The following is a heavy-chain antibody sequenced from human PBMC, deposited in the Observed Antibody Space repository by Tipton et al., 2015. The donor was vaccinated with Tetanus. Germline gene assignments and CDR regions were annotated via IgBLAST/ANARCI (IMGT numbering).Heavy chain of an antibody. CDR2: ISGSGSYI. V-gene: IGHV3-21*01. J-gene: IGHJ4*02. CDR1: GFTLSRNS. CDR3: ARIRTGHYTDFDC. Sequence: SLRLSCAASGFTLSRNSMNWVRQAPGKGLEWVSSISGSGSYISYADSVKGRFTISRDNAKNSLYLQMSSLRVEDTAVYYCARIRTGHYTDFDCWGLGTLVTVSS. D-gene: IGHD4-11*01.